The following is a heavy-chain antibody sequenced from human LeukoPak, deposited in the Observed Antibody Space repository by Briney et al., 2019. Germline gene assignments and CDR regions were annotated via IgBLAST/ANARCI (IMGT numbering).Heavy chain of an antibody. CDR2: ISGSGGST. J-gene: IGHJ4*02. CDR3: ANRGGNPKGSFDY. D-gene: IGHD4-23*01. V-gene: IGHV3-23*01. Sequence: GGSLRLSCAASGFTFSNYAMSWVRQAPGKGLEWVLAISGSGGSTDYAVSGKGRFTISRDNSKNTLFLQMNSLRAEDTAVYYCANRGGNPKGSFDYWGQGTLVTVSS. CDR1: GFTFSNYA.